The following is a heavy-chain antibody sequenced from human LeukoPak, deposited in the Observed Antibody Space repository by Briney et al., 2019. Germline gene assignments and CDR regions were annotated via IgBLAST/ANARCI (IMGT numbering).Heavy chain of an antibody. V-gene: IGHV4-39*01. J-gene: IGHJ6*03. D-gene: IGHD2-2*01. CDR3: AGGQDSSTGYFYYMDV. Sequence: SETLSLTCTVSGVSISTDNHYWGWIRQPPGKGLEWIGAVYFSGTTYYNPSLKSPVTVSVDKSKNQFSLNVRSVTAADTAVYYCAGGQDSSTGYFYYMDVWGKGTAVTVSS. CDR1: GVSISTDNHY. CDR2: VYFSGTT.